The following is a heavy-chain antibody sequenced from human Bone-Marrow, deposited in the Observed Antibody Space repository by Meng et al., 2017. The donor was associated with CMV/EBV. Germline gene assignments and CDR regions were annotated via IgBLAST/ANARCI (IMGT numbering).Heavy chain of an antibody. Sequence: ASVKVSCKASGYTFTGYYMHWVRQAPGQGLEWMGWTNPNSGGTNYAQKFQGRVTMTRDTSISTAYMELSRLRSDDTAVYYCARGFVVVPAAMIYWGQGTLVTVSS. CDR3: ARGFVVVPAAMIY. J-gene: IGHJ4*02. V-gene: IGHV1-2*02. CDR1: GYTFTGYY. D-gene: IGHD2-2*01. CDR2: TNPNSGGT.